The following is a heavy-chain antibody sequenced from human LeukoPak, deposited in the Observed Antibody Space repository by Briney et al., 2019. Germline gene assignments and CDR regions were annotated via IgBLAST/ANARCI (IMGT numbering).Heavy chain of an antibody. J-gene: IGHJ4*02. CDR2: IKEDGSEK. CDR1: GFTFSNYC. Sequence: PGGSLRLSCVASGFTFSNYCMSWVRQAPGKGLEWVANIKEDGSEKYYVDSVKGRFTISRDNAKNSLYLQMTSLRAEDTAVYYCVKTSGSYFFSGLEYWGQGTLVTVSS. V-gene: IGHV3-7*01. D-gene: IGHD3-10*01. CDR3: VKTSGSYFFSGLEY.